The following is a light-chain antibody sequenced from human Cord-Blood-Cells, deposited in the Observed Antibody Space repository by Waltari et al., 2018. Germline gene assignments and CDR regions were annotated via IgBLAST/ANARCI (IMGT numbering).Light chain of an antibody. CDR2: QDS. CDR1: KLGDKY. J-gene: IGLJ2*01. CDR3: QAWDSSTLV. Sequence: SYELTQPPSVSVSPGQTASITCSGDKLGDKYACWYQQKPGQSPVLVIYQDSKRPSGIPERFSGSNSENTATLIISGTQAMDEADYSCQAWDSSTLVFGGGTKLTVL. V-gene: IGLV3-1*01.